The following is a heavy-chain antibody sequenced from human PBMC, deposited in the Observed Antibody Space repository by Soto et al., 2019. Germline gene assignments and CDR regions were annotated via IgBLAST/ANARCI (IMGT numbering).Heavy chain of an antibody. CDR2: IIPIFGTA. Sequence: GASVKVSCKASGGTFSSYAISWVRQAPGQGLEWMGGIIPIFGTANYAQKFQGRVTITADESTSTAYMELSSLRSEDTAVYYCTRVGIAAAGWASRFDPWGQGTQVTVSS. CDR1: GGTFSSYA. J-gene: IGHJ5*02. D-gene: IGHD6-13*01. CDR3: TRVGIAAAGWASRFDP. V-gene: IGHV1-69*13.